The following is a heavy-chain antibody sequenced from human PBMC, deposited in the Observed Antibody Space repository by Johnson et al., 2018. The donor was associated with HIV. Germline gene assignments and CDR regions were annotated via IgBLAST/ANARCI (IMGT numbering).Heavy chain of an antibody. V-gene: IGHV3-15*05. CDR2: IKSKTEDGTT. CDR1: GFTFSDAW. D-gene: IGHD6-19*01. J-gene: IGHJ3*02. CDR3: QGSGWSTDRYDGSDI. Sequence: VQLMESGGGLVEPGGSLRLSCVASGFTFSDAWMNWVRQAPGKGLEWVGRIKSKTEDGTTDYGTPVKGRFTISRDDSKNTLYLQMNSLRAEDTAVYYCQGSGWSTDRYDGSDIWGQGTMVTVSS.